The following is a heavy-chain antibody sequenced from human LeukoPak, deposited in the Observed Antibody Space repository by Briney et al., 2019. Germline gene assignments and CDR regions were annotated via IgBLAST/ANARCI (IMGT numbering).Heavy chain of an antibody. CDR2: IIPILGTA. V-gene: IGHV1-69*13. J-gene: IGHJ4*02. CDR3: ARDRGDHFDY. CDR1: GGTFSSYA. D-gene: IGHD3-10*01. Sequence: ASAKVSRKASGGTFSSYALSGVTEAPGQGLECMGGIIPILGTANYTQKFRRRVTITADESASTAYMELSSLRSEDTAVYYCARDRGDHFDYWGQGTLVTVSS.